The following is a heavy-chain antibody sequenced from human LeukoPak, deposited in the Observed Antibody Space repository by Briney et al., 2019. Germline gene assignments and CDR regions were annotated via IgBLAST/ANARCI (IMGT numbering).Heavy chain of an antibody. V-gene: IGHV3-48*03. Sequence: GGSLRLSCAASGFRFSSYEMNWVRQAPGRGLEWVSYVGNTGRTIYYVDSVKGRFTVSRDNAKNSLYLQMNSLRAEDTAIYYCVRGDRYFFDYWGQGTLVTVSS. J-gene: IGHJ4*02. CDR3: VRGDRYFFDY. CDR2: VGNTGRTI. D-gene: IGHD1-14*01. CDR1: GFRFSSYE.